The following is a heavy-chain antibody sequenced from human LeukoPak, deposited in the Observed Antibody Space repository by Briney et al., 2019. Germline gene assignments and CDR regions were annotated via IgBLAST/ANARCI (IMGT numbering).Heavy chain of an antibody. CDR1: GGSLSSYY. V-gene: IGHV4-59*01. Sequence: PSETLSLTCTVSGGSLSSYYWSWIRQPPGKGLEWIGYIYYSGSTNYNPSLKSRATISVDTSKNQFSLKVSSVTAADTAVYYCAREGTARYYHGMDVWGQGITVTVSS. CDR3: AREGTARYYHGMDV. J-gene: IGHJ6*02. CDR2: IYYSGST. D-gene: IGHD6-6*01.